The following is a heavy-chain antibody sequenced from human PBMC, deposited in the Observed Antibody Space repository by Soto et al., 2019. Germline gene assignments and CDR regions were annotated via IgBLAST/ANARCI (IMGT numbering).Heavy chain of an antibody. D-gene: IGHD2-8*01. CDR2: IDSDGSST. V-gene: IGHV3-74*03. J-gene: IGHJ5*01. CDR1: GFIFSGNW. CDR3: ASRYSTNGWGFDF. Sequence: GGSLRLSCTASGFIFSGNWMNWVRQAPGKGLVWVSEIDSDGSSTKYADSVKGRFTISRDNAKSTLYLQMNSLRVEDTAVYYCASRYSTNGWGFDFRGQGTLVTVSS.